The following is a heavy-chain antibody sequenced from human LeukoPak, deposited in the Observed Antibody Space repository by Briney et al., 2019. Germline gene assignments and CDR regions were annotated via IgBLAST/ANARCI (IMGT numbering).Heavy chain of an antibody. CDR1: GGTFSSYA. CDR2: IIPIFGTA. V-gene: IGHV1-69*05. J-gene: IGHJ4*02. D-gene: IGHD5-18*01. CDR3: ASPDASMVSAFDY. Sequence: ASVKVSCKASGGTFSSYAISWVRQAPGQGLEWMGRIIPIFGTANYAENFQGRVTITTDEITSTAYMELRSLRSEDTAVYYCASPDASMVSAFDYWGQGTLVTVSS.